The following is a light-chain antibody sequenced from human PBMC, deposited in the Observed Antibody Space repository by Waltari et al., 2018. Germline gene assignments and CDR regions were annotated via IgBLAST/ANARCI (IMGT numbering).Light chain of an antibody. J-gene: IGKJ4*01. V-gene: IGKV1-5*01. CDR3: QQYNSYSPVT. CDR2: DAS. Sequence: DIQMTQSPSTLSASVGDRGTITFRASQSISSWLAWYQQKPGKAPKLLIYDASSLESGVPSRFSGSGSGTEFTLTISSLQPDDFATYYCQQYNSYSPVTFGGGTKVEIK. CDR1: QSISSW.